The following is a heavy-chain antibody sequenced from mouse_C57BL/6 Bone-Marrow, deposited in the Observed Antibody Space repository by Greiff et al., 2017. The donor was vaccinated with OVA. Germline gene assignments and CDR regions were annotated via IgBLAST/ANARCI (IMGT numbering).Heavy chain of an antibody. CDR1: GYTFTSYG. D-gene: IGHD2-3*01. V-gene: IGHV1-81*01. CDR2: IYPRSGNT. Sequence: QVQLQQSGAELARPGASVKLSCKASGYTFTSYGISWVKQRTGQGLEWIGEIYPRSGNTYYNEKFKGKATLTADKSSSTAYMELRSLTSEDSAVYFCARWEWLLRDYAMDYWGQGTSVTVSS. J-gene: IGHJ4*01. CDR3: ARWEWLLRDYAMDY.